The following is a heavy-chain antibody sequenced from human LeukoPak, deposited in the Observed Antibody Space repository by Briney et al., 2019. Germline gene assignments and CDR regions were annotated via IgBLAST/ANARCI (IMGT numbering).Heavy chain of an antibody. CDR2: IYYSGST. J-gene: IGHJ3*02. D-gene: IGHD6-13*01. CDR1: GGSISSYY. CDR3: ARSIAAAGEAFDI. V-gene: IGHV4-59*01. Sequence: SETLSLTCTVSGGSISSYYWSWIRQPPGKGLEWIGYIYYSGSTNYNPSLKSRVTISVDTSKNQFPLKLSSVTAADTAVYYCARSIAAAGEAFDIWGQGTMVTVSS.